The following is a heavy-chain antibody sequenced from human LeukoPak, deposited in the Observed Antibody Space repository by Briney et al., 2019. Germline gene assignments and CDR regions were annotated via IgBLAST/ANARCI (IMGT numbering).Heavy chain of an antibody. CDR2: MNPNSGNT. V-gene: IGHV1-8*03. CDR3: ARDGLTAAAGTGDYYYYYMDV. Sequence: ASVKVSCKASGYTFTSYDINWVRQATGQGLEWMGWMNPNSGNTGYAQKFQGRVTITRNTSISTAYMELSSLRSEDTAVYYCARDGLTAAAGTGDYYYYYMDVWGKGTTVTVSS. D-gene: IGHD6-13*01. CDR1: GYTFTSYD. J-gene: IGHJ6*03.